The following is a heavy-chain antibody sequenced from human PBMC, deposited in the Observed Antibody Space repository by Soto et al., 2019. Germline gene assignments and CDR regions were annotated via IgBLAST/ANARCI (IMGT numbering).Heavy chain of an antibody. Sequence: GGSLRLSCASSGFTFSSYSMNWVRQAPGKGLEWVSSISSSSSYIYYADSVKGRFTISRDNAKNSLYLQMNSLRAEDTAVYYCARAGHRAAGTFAFDIWGQGTMVTVSS. D-gene: IGHD6-13*01. CDR2: ISSSSSYI. V-gene: IGHV3-21*01. CDR3: ARAGHRAAGTFAFDI. CDR1: GFTFSSYS. J-gene: IGHJ3*02.